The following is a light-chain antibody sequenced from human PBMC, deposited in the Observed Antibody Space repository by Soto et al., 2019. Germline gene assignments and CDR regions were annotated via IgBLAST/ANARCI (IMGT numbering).Light chain of an antibody. V-gene: IGKV1-9*01. CDR1: QGISSY. CDR2: ATS. J-gene: IGKJ5*01. Sequence: DIKLRQSPSFLSASVGDRVTVTYRASQGISSYLVWYQQKPGKAPKLLIHATSTLQSGVPSRFSGSGSGTEFTLTISSLQPEDFATYYCQQLSNYPITFGQGTRLEIK. CDR3: QQLSNYPIT.